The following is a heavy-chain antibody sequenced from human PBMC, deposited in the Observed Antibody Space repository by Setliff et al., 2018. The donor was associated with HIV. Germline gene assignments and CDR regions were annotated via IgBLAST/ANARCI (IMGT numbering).Heavy chain of an antibody. CDR1: GGSISNYY. J-gene: IGHJ4*02. CDR2: INHSGST. V-gene: IGHV4-34*01. D-gene: IGHD1-26*01. CDR3: ARHGRVSTPSAPFDY. Sequence: PSETLSLTCTVSGGSISNYYWSWIRQPPGKGLEWIGEINHSGSTNYNPSLKSRVTISLDTSNDRFSLRLSSVTAADTAVYYCARHGRVSTPSAPFDYWGQGSLVAVSS.